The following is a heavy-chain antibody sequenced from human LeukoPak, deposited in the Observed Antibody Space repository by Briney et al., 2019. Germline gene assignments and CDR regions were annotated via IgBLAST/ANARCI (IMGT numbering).Heavy chain of an antibody. J-gene: IGHJ4*02. CDR2: ISFSSDYI. CDR3: ARRYCSTTNCYAFDD. V-gene: IGHV3-21*01. CDR1: GFTFSTYS. D-gene: IGHD2-2*01. Sequence: NAGGSLRLSCAASGFTFSTYSMNWARLAPGKGLEWVSSISFSSDYIYYADSVKGRFTISRDNARNSLYLQMNSLRAEDAAVYYCARRYCSTTNCYAFDDWGQGTLVTVSS.